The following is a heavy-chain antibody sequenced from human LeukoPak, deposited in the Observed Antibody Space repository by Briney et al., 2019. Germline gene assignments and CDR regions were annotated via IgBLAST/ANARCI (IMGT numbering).Heavy chain of an antibody. D-gene: IGHD3-3*01. J-gene: IGHJ5*02. CDR2: INHSGST. CDR1: GGSFSGYY. Sequence: SETLSLTCAVYGGSFSGYYWSWIRQPPGKGLEWIGEINHSGSTNYNPSLKSRVTISVDTSKNQFSLKLSSVTAADTAVYYCARHAIFGVALPWFDPWGQGTLVTVSS. CDR3: ARHAIFGVALPWFDP. V-gene: IGHV4-34*01.